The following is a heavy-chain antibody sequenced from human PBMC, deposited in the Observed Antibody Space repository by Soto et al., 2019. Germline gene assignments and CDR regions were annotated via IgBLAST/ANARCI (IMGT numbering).Heavy chain of an antibody. V-gene: IGHV1-8*01. CDR1: GYTFTSYD. CDR2: MNPNSGNT. CDR3: ARGGKDSSSWYSYYYYYMDV. Sequence: ASVKVSCKASGYTFTSYDINWVRQATGQGLEWMGWMNPNSGNTGYAQKFQGRVTMTRNTSISTAYMELSSLRSEDTAVYYCARGGKDSSSWYSYYYYYMDVWGKGTTVTVSS. J-gene: IGHJ6*03. D-gene: IGHD6-13*01.